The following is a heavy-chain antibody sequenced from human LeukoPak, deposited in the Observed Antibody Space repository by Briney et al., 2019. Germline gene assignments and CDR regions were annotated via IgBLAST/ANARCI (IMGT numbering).Heavy chain of an antibody. Sequence: GGSLRLSCAGSGFTFSDYYMSWIREAPGKGLEWVSYISSSGRTIYYADPVKGRFTISRDNAKNSLYLQMNSLRAEDTAVYYCARADCSSSSCYELDYWGQGTLVTVSS. CDR1: GFTFSDYY. J-gene: IGHJ4*02. V-gene: IGHV3-11*04. D-gene: IGHD2-2*01. CDR2: ISSSGRTI. CDR3: ARADCSSSSCYELDY.